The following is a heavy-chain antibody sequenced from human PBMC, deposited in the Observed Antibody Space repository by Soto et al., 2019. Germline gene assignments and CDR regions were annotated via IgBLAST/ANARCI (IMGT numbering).Heavy chain of an antibody. CDR3: AHSLEPLVIGVWFDP. CDR2: IYWNDDK. Sequence: SGPTLVNPTQTLTLTCTFSGFSLSTSGVGVGWIRQPPGKALEWPALIYWNDDKRYSPSLKSRLTITKDTSKNQVVLTMTNMDPVDTATYYCAHSLEPLVIGVWFDPWGQGTLVTVSS. D-gene: IGHD6-13*01. V-gene: IGHV2-5*01. CDR1: GFSLSTSGVG. J-gene: IGHJ5*02.